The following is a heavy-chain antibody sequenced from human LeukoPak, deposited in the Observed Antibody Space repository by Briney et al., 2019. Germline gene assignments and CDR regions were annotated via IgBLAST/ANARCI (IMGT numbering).Heavy chain of an antibody. Sequence: GESLKISCKGSGYSFTSYWIGWVRQAPGQGLEWMGWINPNSGGTNYAQKFQGWVTMTRDTSISTAYMELSRLRSDDTAVYYCARASRWSEGLFDYWGQGTLVTVSS. CDR2: INPNSGGT. D-gene: IGHD4-23*01. CDR3: ARASRWSEGLFDY. V-gene: IGHV1-2*04. J-gene: IGHJ4*02. CDR1: GYSFTSYW.